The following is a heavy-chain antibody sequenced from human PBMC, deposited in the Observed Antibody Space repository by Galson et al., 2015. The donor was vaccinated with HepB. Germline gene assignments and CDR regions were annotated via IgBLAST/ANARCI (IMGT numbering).Heavy chain of an antibody. CDR3: ARESGLWFGELGLDY. D-gene: IGHD3-10*01. Sequence: SETLSLTCTVSGGSISSYYWSWIRQPPGKGLEWIGYIYYSGSTNYNPSLKSRVTISVDTSKNQFSLKLSSVTAADTAVYYCARESGLWFGELGLDYWGQGTLVTVSS. CDR2: IYYSGST. CDR1: GGSISSYY. J-gene: IGHJ4*02. V-gene: IGHV4-59*01.